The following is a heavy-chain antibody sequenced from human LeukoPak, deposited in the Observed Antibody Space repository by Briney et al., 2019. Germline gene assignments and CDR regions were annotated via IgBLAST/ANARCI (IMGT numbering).Heavy chain of an antibody. J-gene: IGHJ4*02. CDR2: MNPNSGNT. CDR3: ARGRDLLTAYYLDD. V-gene: IGHV1-8*01. D-gene: IGHD3-9*01. CDR1: GYTFISHD. Sequence: ASVKVSCKTSGYTFISHDINWVRQATGQGLEWLGWMNPNSGNTGYAQKFQDRVTMTRNISLNTAYMELSSLTSEDTAVYYCARGRDLLTAYYLDDWGQGTLVTVSS.